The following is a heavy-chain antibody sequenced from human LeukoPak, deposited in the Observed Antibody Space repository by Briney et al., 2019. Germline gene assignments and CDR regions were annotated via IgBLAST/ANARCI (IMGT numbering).Heavy chain of an antibody. Sequence: GASVKVSCTASGYTFTSYGMNWVRQAPGQGLEWMGWINTNTGNPTYAQGFTGRFVFSLDTTVSTAYLQISSLKAEDTAVYYCARGEGETAMVTNFDYWGQGTRVTVSS. CDR2: INTNTGNP. J-gene: IGHJ4*02. CDR3: ARGEGETAMVTNFDY. D-gene: IGHD5-18*01. CDR1: GYTFTSYG. V-gene: IGHV7-4-1*02.